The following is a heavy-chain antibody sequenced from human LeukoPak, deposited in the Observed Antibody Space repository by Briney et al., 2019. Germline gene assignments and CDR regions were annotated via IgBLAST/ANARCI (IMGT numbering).Heavy chain of an antibody. CDR2: INHSGST. V-gene: IGHV4-34*01. CDR3: AREHSYYYGSGSYYNRNWFDP. J-gene: IGHJ5*02. Sequence: SETLSLTCAVYGGSFSGYYWSWIRQPPGKGLEWIEEINHSGSTNYNPSLKSRVTISVDTSKNQFSLKLSSVTAADTAVYYCAREHSYYYGSGSYYNRNWFDPWGQGTLVTVSS. D-gene: IGHD3-10*01. CDR1: GGSFSGYY.